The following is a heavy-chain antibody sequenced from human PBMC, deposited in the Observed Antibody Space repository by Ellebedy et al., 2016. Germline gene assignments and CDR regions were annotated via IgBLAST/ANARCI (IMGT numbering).Heavy chain of an antibody. J-gene: IGHJ6*02. CDR3: ARTDPQGRYGMDV. V-gene: IGHV4-59*08. Sequence: SETLSLXXTVSGGSISSYYWSWIRQPPGKGLEWIGYIYYSGSTNYNPSLKSRVTISVDTSKNQFSLKLSSVTAADTAVYYCARTDPQGRYGMDVWGQGTTVTVSS. CDR1: GGSISSYY. CDR2: IYYSGST.